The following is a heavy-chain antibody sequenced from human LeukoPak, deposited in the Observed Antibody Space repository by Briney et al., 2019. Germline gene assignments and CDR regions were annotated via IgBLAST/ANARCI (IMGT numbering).Heavy chain of an antibody. J-gene: IGHJ5*02. Sequence: TSETLSLTCTVSGGSISNYYWSWIRQPAGKGLEWIGRIYTSGSTNYNPSLKGRVTMSVDTSKNQFSLELISVTAADTAVYYCAREGVRGVPNWFDPWGQGTLVTVSS. CDR1: GGSISNYY. V-gene: IGHV4-4*07. D-gene: IGHD3-10*01. CDR3: AREGVRGVPNWFDP. CDR2: IYTSGST.